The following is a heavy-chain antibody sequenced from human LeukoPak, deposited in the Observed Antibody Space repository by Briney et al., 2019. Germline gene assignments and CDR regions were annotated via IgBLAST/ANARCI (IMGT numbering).Heavy chain of an antibody. CDR1: GGSISSGAYY. CDR2: IYYTAST. D-gene: IGHD3-16*01. J-gene: IGHJ4*02. Sequence: SQTLSLTCPVSGGSISSGAYYWSSIRQPPGKGLEWIGYIYYTASTYYNPSLKSPVTISVDTSKNQFSLKLSSVTAADTAVYYCARATGGVSFAYWGQGTLVTVSS. CDR3: ARATGGVSFAY. V-gene: IGHV4-30-4*01.